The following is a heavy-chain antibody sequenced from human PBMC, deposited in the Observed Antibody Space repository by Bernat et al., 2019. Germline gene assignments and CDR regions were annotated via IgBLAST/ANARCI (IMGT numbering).Heavy chain of an antibody. D-gene: IGHD5-24*01. CDR1: GFTVSINY. V-gene: IGHV3-53*04. CDR3: ARGQGGWLQNYCFDY. Sequence: EVQLVESGGGFVQPGGSLRLPCAASGFTVSINYMSWVRQAPGKGLEWVSVIYSGGSTYYADSVKGRFTISRHNSKNTLYLQMNSLRAEDTAVYYCARGQGGWLQNYCFDYWGQGTLVTVSS. CDR2: IYSGGST. J-gene: IGHJ4*02.